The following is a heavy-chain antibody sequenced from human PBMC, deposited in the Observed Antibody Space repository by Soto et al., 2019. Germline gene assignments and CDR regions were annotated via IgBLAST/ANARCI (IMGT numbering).Heavy chain of an antibody. J-gene: IGHJ4*02. CDR1: GGSISSSSYY. Sequence: QLQLQESGPGLVKPSETLSLTCTVSGGSISSSSYYWDWIRQPPGKGLQWIGNIYYSGSTYYNPTLQSRVTISVDTAKNQFSLKLSSVTAADTAVYYCALQPGSGWTNFDYWGQGTLVTVSS. CDR2: IYYSGST. D-gene: IGHD6-19*01. CDR3: ALQPGSGWTNFDY. V-gene: IGHV4-39*01.